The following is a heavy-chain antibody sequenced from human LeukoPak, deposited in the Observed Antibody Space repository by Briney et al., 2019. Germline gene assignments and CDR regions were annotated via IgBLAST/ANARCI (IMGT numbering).Heavy chain of an antibody. V-gene: IGHV4-39*01. J-gene: IGHJ4*02. CDR1: GDSLSSGRSY. CDR2: IYYNGRT. D-gene: IGHD2-15*01. CDR3: ARHKGGGAHSFDH. Sequence: PSETLSLTCSVSGDSLSSGRSYWAWIRQPPGKGLEWVGTIYYNGRTYYNPSLKSRLSISIDTSKSLFYMNLTSVTAADTAFYFCARHKGGGAHSFDHWSQGALVTVSS.